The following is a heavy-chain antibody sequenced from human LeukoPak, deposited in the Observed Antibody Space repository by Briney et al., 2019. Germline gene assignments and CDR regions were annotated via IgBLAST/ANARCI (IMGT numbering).Heavy chain of an antibody. V-gene: IGHV1-18*01. CDR2: ISPNNGNT. D-gene: IGHD3-10*01. J-gene: IGHJ4*02. Sequence: EASVKVSCKTSGYTLTTYGISWVRQAPGQGLEWVGWISPNNGNTNYAQKFKGRVTMTRDTSTSTAYMELRSLRSDDTALYYCARHYGSGTYLFVGYWGQGTLVTVSS. CDR3: ARHYGSGTYLFVGY. CDR1: GYTLTTYG.